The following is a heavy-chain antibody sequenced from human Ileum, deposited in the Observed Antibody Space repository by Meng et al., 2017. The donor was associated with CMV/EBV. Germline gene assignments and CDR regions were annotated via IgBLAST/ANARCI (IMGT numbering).Heavy chain of an antibody. CDR3: ARAVAGWYFDL. Sequence: HEAGPGRSHRSPHPSLPRTVALWSIHRGVYLVRWSPQPPGIGLDWIGYISFSGSTYYNPSLRSRVTVSVDTSNNQFSLDLRSGTAADTAVYYCARAVAGWYFDLWGRGTLVSVSS. D-gene: IGHD3-10*01. J-gene: IGHJ2*01. CDR2: ISFSGST. V-gene: IGHV4-30-4*08. CDR1: LWSIHRGVYL.